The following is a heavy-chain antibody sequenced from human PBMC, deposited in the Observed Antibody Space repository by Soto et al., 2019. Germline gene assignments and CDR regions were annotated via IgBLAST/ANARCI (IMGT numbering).Heavy chain of an antibody. V-gene: IGHV3-30*18. D-gene: IGHD3-22*01. Sequence: QVQLVESGGGVVQPGRSLRLSCAASGFTFSNYGMHWVRQAPGKGLEWVAVISYDGNNKYYADSVKGRFTISRDNSKNTLYLQMNSLRAEDTAVYYCAKTMNYYDSSGSYWGQGTLVTVSS. CDR1: GFTFSNYG. CDR2: ISYDGNNK. J-gene: IGHJ4*02. CDR3: AKTMNYYDSSGSY.